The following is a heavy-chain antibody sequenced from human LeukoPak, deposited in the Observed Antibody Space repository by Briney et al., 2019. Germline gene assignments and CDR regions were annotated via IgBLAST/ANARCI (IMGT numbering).Heavy chain of an antibody. J-gene: IGHJ5*02. CDR1: GYTFTNYD. V-gene: IGHV1-8*01. CDR2: MNPNSGNT. Sequence: ASVTVSFKASGYTFTNYDINWVRQATGQGLEWMGWMNPNSGNTGYAQKFQGRVTITRNTSISTAYMELSSLRSEDTAVYYCARGRKRKDAVNWFDPWGQGTLVTVSS. CDR3: ARGRKRKDAVNWFDP.